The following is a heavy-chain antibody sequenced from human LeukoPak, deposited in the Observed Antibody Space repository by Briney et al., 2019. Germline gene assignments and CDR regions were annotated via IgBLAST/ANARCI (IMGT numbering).Heavy chain of an antibody. Sequence: GGSLRLSCAAPGFTVDDYGMGWVRRAPGKGLEWVPGINWKGGTTAYADSVKGRFTISRDNAKNSLYLQMNSLRAEDTAFYYCAKVGGELLPGNFDYWGQGILVTVSS. CDR1: GFTVDDYG. CDR2: INWKGGTT. D-gene: IGHD1-26*01. J-gene: IGHJ4*02. CDR3: AKVGGELLPGNFDY. V-gene: IGHV3-20*04.